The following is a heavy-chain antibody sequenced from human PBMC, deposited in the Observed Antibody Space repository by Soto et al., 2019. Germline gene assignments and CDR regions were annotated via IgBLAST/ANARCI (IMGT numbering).Heavy chain of an antibody. CDR3: ARESYSSSWYYYYGMDV. CDR1: GYTFTSYD. Sequence: GESLKISCKASGYTFTSYDINWVRQATGQGLEWMGWMNPNSGNTGYAQKFQGRVTMTRNTSISTAYMELSSLRSEDTAVYYCARESYSSSWYYYYGMDVWGQGTTVTVSS. D-gene: IGHD6-13*01. J-gene: IGHJ6*02. CDR2: MNPNSGNT. V-gene: IGHV1-8*01.